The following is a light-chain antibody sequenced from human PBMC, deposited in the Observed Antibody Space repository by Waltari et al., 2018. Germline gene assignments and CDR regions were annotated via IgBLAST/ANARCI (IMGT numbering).Light chain of an antibody. CDR1: QSLLHSNGYNY. CDR3: QQRSNWPET. J-gene: IGKJ2*01. CDR2: LGS. Sequence: IVMTQSPLSLPVTPGEPASISCRSSQSLLHSNGYNYLDWYLQKPGQSPQLLIYLGSNRASGVPDRFSGSGSGTDFTLTISSLEPEDFAVYYCQQRSNWPETFGQGTKLEIK. V-gene: IGKV2-28*01.